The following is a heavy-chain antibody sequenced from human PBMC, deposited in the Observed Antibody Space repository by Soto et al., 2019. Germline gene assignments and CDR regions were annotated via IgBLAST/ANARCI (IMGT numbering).Heavy chain of an antibody. CDR2: IRDSGST. CDR1: GGSVSSEDYS. D-gene: IGHD2-8*01. CDR3: ARAMANYFDY. Sequence: QVQLQESGPGLVKPSQTLSGTCTVSGGSVSSEDYSWRWIRQNPGKGLEWIGYIRDSGSTYYNPSLEGRVTISVDTSKNQFSLRLRSVTAADTAVYYCARAMANYFDYWGQGTLVTASS. J-gene: IGHJ4*02. V-gene: IGHV4-31*03.